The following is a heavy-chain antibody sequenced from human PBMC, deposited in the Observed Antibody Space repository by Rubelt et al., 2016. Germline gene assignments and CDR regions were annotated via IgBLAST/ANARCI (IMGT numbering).Heavy chain of an antibody. CDR3: ARSPRYDFEDNWFDP. CDR1: GGTFSSYA. J-gene: IGHJ5*02. V-gene: IGHV1-69*04. D-gene: IGHD3-3*01. CDR2: IIPILGIA. Sequence: QVQLVQSGAEVKKPGSSVKVSCKASGGTFSSYAISWVRQAPGQGLEWMGRIIPILGIANYAQKFQGRGTITADKSTSTAYRELSSLRSEDTAVYYCARSPRYDFEDNWFDPWGQGTLATVSS.